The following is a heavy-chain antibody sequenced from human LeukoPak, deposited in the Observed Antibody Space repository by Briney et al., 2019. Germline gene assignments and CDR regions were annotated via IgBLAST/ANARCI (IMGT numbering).Heavy chain of an antibody. CDR2: IIHSGST. V-gene: IGHV4-34*01. Sequence: PSETLSLTCAVYGGSFSGYYWSWIRQPPGKGLEWIGEIIHSGSTNYNPSLKSRVTISVDTSKNQFSLKLSSVTAADTAVYYCARGRSLRPVPAAYFLWFDPWGQGTLVTVSS. CDR3: ARGRSLRPVPAAYFLWFDP. CDR1: GGSFSGYY. J-gene: IGHJ5*02. D-gene: IGHD2-2*01.